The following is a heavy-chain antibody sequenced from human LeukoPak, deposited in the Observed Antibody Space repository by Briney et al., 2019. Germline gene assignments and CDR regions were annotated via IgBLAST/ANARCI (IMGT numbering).Heavy chain of an antibody. Sequence: GGSLRLSCAASGFTVSSNYMSWVRQAPGKGLEWASVIYSGGSTYYADSVKGRFTISRDNSKNTLYLQMNSLRAEDTAVYYCARDRRAVAGTSHWGQGTLVTVSS. CDR2: IYSGGST. D-gene: IGHD6-19*01. CDR3: ARDRRAVAGTSH. CDR1: GFTVSSNY. V-gene: IGHV3-53*01. J-gene: IGHJ4*02.